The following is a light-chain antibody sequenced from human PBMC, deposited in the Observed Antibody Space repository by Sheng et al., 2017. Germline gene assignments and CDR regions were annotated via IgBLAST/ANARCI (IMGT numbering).Light chain of an antibody. CDR1: QSILYSLNSKNY. Sequence: DIVMTQSPDSLAVSLGERATINCKSSQSILYSLNSKNYLAWYQQKPRHPPKLLIYWASTRESGVPYRFTGSGSGTNFTLTISSLQAEDVADYYCHQYYTAPLTLRRRDQGGDQT. J-gene: IGKJ4*01. CDR3: HQYYTAPLT. V-gene: IGKV4-1*01. CDR2: WAS.